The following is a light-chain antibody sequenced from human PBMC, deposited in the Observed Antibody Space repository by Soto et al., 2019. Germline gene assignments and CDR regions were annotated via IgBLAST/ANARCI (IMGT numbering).Light chain of an antibody. CDR2: KIS. V-gene: IGKV2-24*01. CDR3: QQYDDTPRT. Sequence: DIAMTQTPLSSPVTLGQPASISCRSSQSLLHSDGNTYLSWLQQRPGQPPRLLIYKISNRFSGVPDRFSGSGSGTDFTLTISSLQAEDVAVYYCQQYDDTPRTFGQGTKVEIK. J-gene: IGKJ1*01. CDR1: QSLLHSDGNTY.